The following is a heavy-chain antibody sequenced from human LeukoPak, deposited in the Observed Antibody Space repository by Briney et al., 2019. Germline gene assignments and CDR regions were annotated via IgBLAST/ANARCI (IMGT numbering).Heavy chain of an antibody. J-gene: IGHJ5*02. CDR2: IYYSGST. D-gene: IGHD3-16*02. CDR1: GGSISSSSYY. CDR3: ARFSFGGVIVTGGFDP. Sequence: KPSETLSLTCTVSGGSISSSSYYWGWIRQPPGKGLEWIGSIYYSGSTYYNPSLKSRVTISVDTSKNQFSLKLSSVTAADTAVYYCARFSFGGVIVTGGFDPWGQGTLVTVSS. V-gene: IGHV4-39*07.